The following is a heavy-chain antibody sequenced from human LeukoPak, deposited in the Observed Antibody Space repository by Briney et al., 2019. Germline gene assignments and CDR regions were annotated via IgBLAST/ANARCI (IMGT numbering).Heavy chain of an antibody. Sequence: SETLSLTCAGYGGSFSGYYWSWIRQPPGKGLEWIGEINHSGSTNYNPSLKSRVTISVDTSKNQFSLKLSSVTAADTAVYYCARGRANDFWSGYWFDPWGQGTLVTVSS. CDR3: ARGRANDFWSGYWFDP. J-gene: IGHJ5*02. D-gene: IGHD3-3*01. CDR1: GGSFSGYY. V-gene: IGHV4-34*01. CDR2: INHSGST.